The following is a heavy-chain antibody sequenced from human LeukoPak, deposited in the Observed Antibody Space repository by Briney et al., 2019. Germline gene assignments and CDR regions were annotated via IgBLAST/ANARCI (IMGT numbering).Heavy chain of an antibody. CDR2: IYHSGST. Sequence: SETLSLTCAVSGGSISSSNWWSWVRQPPGKGLEWIGEIYHSGSTNYSPSLKSRVTISVDKSKNQFSLRLSSVTAADTAVYYCARWPNYYDSSGPWGQGTLVTVSS. D-gene: IGHD3-22*01. CDR3: ARWPNYYDSSGP. CDR1: GGSISSSNW. J-gene: IGHJ5*02. V-gene: IGHV4-4*02.